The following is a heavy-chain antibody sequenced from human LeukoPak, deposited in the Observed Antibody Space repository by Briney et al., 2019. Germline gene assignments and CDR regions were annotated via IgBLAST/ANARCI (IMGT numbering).Heavy chain of an antibody. Sequence: PSETLSLTCTVSGGSASSDAYLWSWIRQHPGKGLEWIGYIYYSGSTYYNPSLKSRVTVSMDTSKNQFSLKLNSVSAADTAVYYCAREYRGYCSGSSCYGWFDPWGQGTLVTVSS. CDR1: GGSASSDAYL. CDR2: IYYSGST. CDR3: AREYRGYCSGSSCYGWFDP. J-gene: IGHJ5*02. D-gene: IGHD2-15*01. V-gene: IGHV4-31*03.